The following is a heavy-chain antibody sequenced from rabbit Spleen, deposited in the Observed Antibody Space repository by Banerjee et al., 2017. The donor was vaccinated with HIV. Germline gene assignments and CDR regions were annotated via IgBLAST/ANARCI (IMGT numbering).Heavy chain of an antibody. V-gene: IGHV1S40*01. CDR3: ARFYAGYGDFGYAAM. Sequence: QSLEESGGGLVKPEGFLTLTCTASGFSFSSNYYMCWVRQAPGKGLEWIACIDSGSSGFTYSATWAKGRFTISKTSSTTVTLQMTSLTAADTATYFCARFYAGYGDFGYAAMWGPGTLVTVS. CDR1: GFSFSSNYY. J-gene: IGHJ4*01. D-gene: IGHD7-1*01. CDR2: IDSGSSGFT.